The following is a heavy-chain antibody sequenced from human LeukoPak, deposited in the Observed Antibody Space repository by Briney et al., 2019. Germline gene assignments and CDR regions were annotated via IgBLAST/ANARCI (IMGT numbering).Heavy chain of an antibody. CDR2: ISGSGGST. CDR3: AKVGYDYVWGSCDY. V-gene: IGHV3-23*01. CDR1: GFTFSSYA. J-gene: IGHJ4*02. D-gene: IGHD3-16*01. Sequence: GGSLRLSCAASGFTFSSYAMSWVRQAPGKGLEWVSAISGSGGSTYYADSVKGRFTISRDNSKNTLYLQMNSLRAEDTAVYYCAKVGYDYVWGSCDYWGQGTLVTVSS.